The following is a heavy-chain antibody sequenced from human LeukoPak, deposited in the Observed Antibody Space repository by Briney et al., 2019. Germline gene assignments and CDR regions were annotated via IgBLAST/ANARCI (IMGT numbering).Heavy chain of an antibody. CDR1: GGSISGYY. CDR2: IFYNEGT. Sequence: SETLSLTCTVSGGSISGYYWNWIRQPPGKGLEWIGYIFYNEGTSYNPSLKSRVTISVDTSKNQFSLRLSSVTAADTAMYYCAREPADGTGFDYWGQGTLVTVSS. V-gene: IGHV4-59*01. CDR3: AREPADGTGFDY. D-gene: IGHD3-10*01. J-gene: IGHJ4*02.